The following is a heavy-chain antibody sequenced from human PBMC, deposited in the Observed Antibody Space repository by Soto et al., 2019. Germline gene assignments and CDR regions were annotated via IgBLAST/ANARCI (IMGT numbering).Heavy chain of an antibody. CDR3: ARAKQQLVLYLEYNWFDP. V-gene: IGHV3-7*05. CDR2: IKQDGSEK. D-gene: IGHD6-13*01. Sequence: GGSLRLSCAASRFTFSSYWMSWVRQAPGKGLEWVANIKQDGSEKYYVDSVKGRFTISRDNAKNSLYLQMNSLRAEETAVYYCARAKQQLVLYLEYNWFDPWGQGTLVTVSS. J-gene: IGHJ5*02. CDR1: RFTFSSYW.